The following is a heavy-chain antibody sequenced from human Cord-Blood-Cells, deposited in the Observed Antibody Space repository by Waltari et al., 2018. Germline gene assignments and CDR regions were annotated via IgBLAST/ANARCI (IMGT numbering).Heavy chain of an antibody. D-gene: IGHD6-13*01. CDR2: INHSGST. J-gene: IGHJ3*02. CDR1: GGSFSGYY. Sequence: QVQLQQWGAGLLKPSETLSLTCAVYGGSFSGYYWSWIRPPPGKGLEWSGEINHSGSTNYNPSLKSRVTISVDTSKNQFSLKLSSVTAADTAVYYCARPLQAAAPQDAFDIWGQGTMVTVSS. V-gene: IGHV4-34*01. CDR3: ARPLQAAAPQDAFDI.